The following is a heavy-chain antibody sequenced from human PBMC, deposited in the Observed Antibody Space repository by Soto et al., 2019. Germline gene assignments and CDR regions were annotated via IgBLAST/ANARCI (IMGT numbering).Heavy chain of an antibody. CDR2: ISGSGDYT. D-gene: IGHD1-26*01. J-gene: IGHJ6*01. CDR3: SKWRANSGAFAYY. CDR1: AFTLRSHA. V-gene: IGHV3-23*01. Sequence: LRRSCVTSAFTLRSHAMSWVRQAPGKGQDWVSSISGSGDYTYYVDSVKGRCTISRDNSKNTLFLQMNSLRAEDTAVSYCSKWRANSGAFAYY.